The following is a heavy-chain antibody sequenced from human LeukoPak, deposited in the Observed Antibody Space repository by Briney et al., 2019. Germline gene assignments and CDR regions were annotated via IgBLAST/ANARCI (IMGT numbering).Heavy chain of an antibody. V-gene: IGHV3-21*01. CDR1: GFTFSSYS. CDR2: ISSSSSYI. CDR3: ARVTGYSSGWYDY. D-gene: IGHD6-19*01. J-gene: IGHJ4*02. Sequence: GGSLRLSCAASGFTFSSYSMNWVRQAPGKGLEWVSSISSSSSYIYYADSVKGRFTISRDNAKNSLYLQMNSLRAEDTAVYYCARVTGYSSGWYDYWGQGTLVTVSS.